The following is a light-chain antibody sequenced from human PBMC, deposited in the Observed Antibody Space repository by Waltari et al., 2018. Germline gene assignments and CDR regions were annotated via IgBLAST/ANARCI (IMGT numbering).Light chain of an antibody. CDR1: KSDVGFYNY. CDR2: DVS. CDR3: KSYTGTGSWV. Sequence: QSALTQPASVSGSPGQSITISCTGTKSDVGFYNYVSWYQQPPGKAPKVIIYDVSQRPSGISNRFSGSKSGNTASLIISGLQADDEADYYCKSYTGTGSWVFGGGTKLTVL. V-gene: IGLV2-14*03. J-gene: IGLJ3*02.